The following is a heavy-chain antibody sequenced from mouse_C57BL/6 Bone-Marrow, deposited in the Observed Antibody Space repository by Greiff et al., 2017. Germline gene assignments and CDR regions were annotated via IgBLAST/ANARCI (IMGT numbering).Heavy chain of an antibody. V-gene: IGHV1-81*01. J-gene: IGHJ3*01. Sequence: QVHVKQSGAELARPGASVKLSCKASGYTFTSYGISWVKQRTGQGLEWIGEIYPRSGNTYYNEKFKGKATLTADKSSSTAYMELRSLTSEDSAVYFCARWETGTGFAYWGQGTLVTVSA. D-gene: IGHD4-1*01. CDR2: IYPRSGNT. CDR1: GYTFTSYG. CDR3: ARWETGTGFAY.